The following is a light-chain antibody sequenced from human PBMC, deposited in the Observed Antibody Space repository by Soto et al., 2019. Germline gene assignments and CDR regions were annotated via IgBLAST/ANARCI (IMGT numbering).Light chain of an antibody. CDR3: TSYTSSGPWV. Sequence: QSALTQPASVSGSPGQSITISCTGTSGDVGGYNYVSWYQLDPGKAPKLIIYEVNNRPSGVSNRFSGSKSGNTASLTISGLQAEDEADYYCTSYTSSGPWVFGGGTKVTVL. V-gene: IGLV2-14*01. CDR1: SGDVGGYNY. CDR2: EVN. J-gene: IGLJ3*02.